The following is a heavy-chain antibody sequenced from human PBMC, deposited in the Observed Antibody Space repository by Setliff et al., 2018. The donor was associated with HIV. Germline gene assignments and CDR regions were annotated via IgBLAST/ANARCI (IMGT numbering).Heavy chain of an antibody. D-gene: IGHD3-10*01. V-gene: IGHV4-34*01. J-gene: IGHJ4*02. CDR1: GGSFSAYY. Sequence: SETLSLTCAVYGGSFSAYYWSWIRQSPGKGLEWIGAINHSGSTNYNPSLKSRVTISVDTSMDQFSLKLNSVTAADTAVYYCVREGVRRGLGSGSFRYRAYYFDQWGQGTLVTVSS. CDR3: VREGVRRGLGSGSFRYRAYYFDQ. CDR2: INHSGST.